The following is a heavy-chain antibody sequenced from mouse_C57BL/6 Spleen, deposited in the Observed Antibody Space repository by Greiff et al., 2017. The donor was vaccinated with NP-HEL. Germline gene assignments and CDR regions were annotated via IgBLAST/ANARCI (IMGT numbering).Heavy chain of an antibody. Sequence: EVMLVESGEGLVKPGGSLKLSCAASGFTFSSYAMSWVRQTPEKRLEWVAYISSGGDYIYYADTVKGRFTISRDNARNTLYLQMISLKSEDTAMYYCTRGAHATDAMDYWGQGTSVTVSS. D-gene: IGHD3-2*02. CDR3: TRGAHATDAMDY. CDR1: GFTFSSYA. V-gene: IGHV5-9-1*02. J-gene: IGHJ4*01. CDR2: ISSGGDYI.